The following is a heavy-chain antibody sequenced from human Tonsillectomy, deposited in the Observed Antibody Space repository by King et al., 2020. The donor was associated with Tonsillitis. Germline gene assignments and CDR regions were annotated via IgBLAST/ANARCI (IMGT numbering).Heavy chain of an antibody. CDR2: ISSSSSYT. D-gene: IGHD6-13*01. V-gene: IGHV3-11*05. CDR1: GFTFSDYY. Sequence: QLVQSGGGLVKPGGSLRLSCAASGFTFSDYYMSWIRQAPGKGLEWVSYISSSSSYTNYADSVKGRFTISRDNAKNSLYLQMNSLRAEDTAVYYCARSIEGYSSFESDYWGQGTLVTVSS. CDR3: ARSIEGYSSFESDY. J-gene: IGHJ4*02.